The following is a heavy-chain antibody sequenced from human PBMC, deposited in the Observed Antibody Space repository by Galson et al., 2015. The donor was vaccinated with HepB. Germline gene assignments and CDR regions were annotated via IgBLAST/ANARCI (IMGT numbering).Heavy chain of an antibody. J-gene: IGHJ4*02. V-gene: IGHV3-23*01. CDR3: AVNMKRGTSDY. Sequence: SLRLSCAAAGFTISDYGIDWVRQPPGKGLEWVSGIGSSGRTYYTDSVKGRFTISRDNSKNTVFLRMNSLRAEDTAEYFCAVNMKRGTSDYWGQGTRVTVSS. D-gene: IGHD1-1*01. CDR2: IGSSGRT. CDR1: GFTISDYG.